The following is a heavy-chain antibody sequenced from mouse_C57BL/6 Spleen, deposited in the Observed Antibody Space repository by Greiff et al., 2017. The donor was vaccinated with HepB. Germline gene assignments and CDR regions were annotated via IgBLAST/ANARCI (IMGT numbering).Heavy chain of an antibody. Sequence: QVQLQQSGAELVKPGASVKLSCKASGYTFTSYWMHWVKQRPGQGLEWIGMIHPNSGSTNYNEKFKSKATLTVDKSSSTAYMQLSSLTSEDSAVYYCARRGHWDGFAYWGQGTLVTVSA. CDR3: ARRGHWDGFAY. J-gene: IGHJ3*01. D-gene: IGHD4-1*01. V-gene: IGHV1-64*01. CDR1: GYTFTSYW. CDR2: IHPNSGST.